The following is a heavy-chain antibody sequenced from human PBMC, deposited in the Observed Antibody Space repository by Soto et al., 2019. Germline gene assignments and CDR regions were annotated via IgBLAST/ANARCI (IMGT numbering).Heavy chain of an antibody. J-gene: IGHJ4*02. D-gene: IGHD2-15*01. CDR3: AHRQNSCFDY. V-gene: IGHV2-5*01. Sequence: SGPTLVNPTQTLTLTCTFSGFSLSSSGVAVGWIRQPPGKALEWLALIYGNDNKRYSPSLKNGLTITKDTSKNQVVLTMTNMGPVDTATYYCAHRQNSCFDYWGQGTLVTVSS. CDR2: IYGNDNK. CDR1: GFSLSSSGVA.